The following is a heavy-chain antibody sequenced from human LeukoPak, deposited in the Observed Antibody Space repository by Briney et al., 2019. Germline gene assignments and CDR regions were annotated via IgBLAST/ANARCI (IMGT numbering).Heavy chain of an antibody. CDR3: ATMSAYGSSLKPDAFHI. CDR1: GFTLSTYW. D-gene: IGHD3-10*01. CDR2: IKQDGSEK. V-gene: IGHV3-7*01. J-gene: IGHJ3*02. Sequence: PGGSLRLSCAASGFTLSTYWTSWVRQAPGKGPEWVASIKQDGSEKYYVDSVKGRFTISRDNAKNSLYMQMNSLGAEDTAVYYCATMSAYGSSLKPDAFHIWGQGTIVTVSS.